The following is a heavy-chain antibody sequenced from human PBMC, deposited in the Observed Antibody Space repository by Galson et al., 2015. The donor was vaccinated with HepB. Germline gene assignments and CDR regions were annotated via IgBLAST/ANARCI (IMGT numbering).Heavy chain of an antibody. CDR2: IYYSGST. D-gene: IGHD1-26*01. Sequence: ETLSLTCTVSGGSITNYYWSWIRQPPGKGLEWIGYIYYSGSTNYNPSLKSRVTISVDTSKKQFSLKLSSVTAADTAVYYCARDAPRFIPGGSFPGYYFDSWGQGTLVTVSS. J-gene: IGHJ4*02. CDR1: GGSITNYY. CDR3: ARDAPRFIPGGSFPGYYFDS. V-gene: IGHV4-59*01.